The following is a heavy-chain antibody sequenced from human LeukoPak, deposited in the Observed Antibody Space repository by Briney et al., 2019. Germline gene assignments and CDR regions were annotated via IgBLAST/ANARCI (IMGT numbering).Heavy chain of an antibody. J-gene: IGHJ4*02. CDR3: AREASTRSFDY. V-gene: IGHV4-59*01. CDR2: IYYSGST. CDR1: GGSISSYY. Sequence: PSETLSLTCTVSGGSISSYYWSWIRQPPGKGLEWIGYIYYSGSTNYNPSLKSRVTISVDTSKNQFSLKLSSVTAADTAVYYCAREASTRSFDYWGQGTPVTVSS.